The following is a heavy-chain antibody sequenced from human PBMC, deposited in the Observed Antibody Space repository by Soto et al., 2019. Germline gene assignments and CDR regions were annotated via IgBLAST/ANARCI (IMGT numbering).Heavy chain of an antibody. V-gene: IGHV5-51*01. J-gene: IGHJ6*02. CDR1: VYSFTSYW. D-gene: IGHD2-21*02. CDR2: IYPSDSET. Sequence: GESLKISCKGSVYSFTSYWIAWVRQMPGKGLEWMGIIYPSDSETRYSPSFQGQVTISADKSIRTAYLQWNSLKASDTATYFCARHISPAVTATRHYYYGMDVWGQGTLVTVSS. CDR3: ARHISPAVTATRHYYYGMDV.